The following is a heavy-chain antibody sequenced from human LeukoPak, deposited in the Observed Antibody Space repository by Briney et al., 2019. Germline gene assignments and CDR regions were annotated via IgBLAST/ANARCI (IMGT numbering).Heavy chain of an antibody. Sequence: SETLSLTCTVSGGSISSSSYYWGWIRQPPGKGLEWIGSIYYSGSTYYNPSLKSRVTISVDTSKNQFSLKLSSVTAADTAVYYCAGYCSGGSCYGSAFDIWGQGTMVTVSS. CDR2: IYYSGST. CDR3: AGYCSGGSCYGSAFDI. J-gene: IGHJ3*02. D-gene: IGHD2-15*01. V-gene: IGHV4-39*07. CDR1: GGSISSSSYY.